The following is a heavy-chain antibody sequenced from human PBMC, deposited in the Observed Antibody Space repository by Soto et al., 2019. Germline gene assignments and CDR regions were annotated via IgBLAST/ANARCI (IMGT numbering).Heavy chain of an antibody. Sequence: GGSLRLSCAASGFTFSSYGMHLVRQAPGKGLEWVAVIWYDGSNKYYADSVKGRFTISRDNSKNTLYLQMNSLRAEDTAVYYCAREGDGSDAFDIWGQGTMVTVSS. CDR2: IWYDGSNK. CDR3: AREGDGSDAFDI. D-gene: IGHD3-16*01. J-gene: IGHJ3*02. V-gene: IGHV3-33*01. CDR1: GFTFSSYG.